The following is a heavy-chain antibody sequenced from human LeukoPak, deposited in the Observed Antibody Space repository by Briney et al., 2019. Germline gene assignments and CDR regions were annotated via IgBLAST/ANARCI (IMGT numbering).Heavy chain of an antibody. D-gene: IGHD1-1*01. CDR2: IYYSGST. V-gene: IGHV4-59*01. Sequence: SETLSLTCTVSGGSISSYYWSWIRQPPGKGLEWIGYIYYSGSTNYNPSLKSRVTISVDTSKNQFSLKLSSVTAADTAVYYCARRPHWNARFDYWGQGTLVTVSS. CDR1: GGSISSYY. J-gene: IGHJ4*02. CDR3: ARRPHWNARFDY.